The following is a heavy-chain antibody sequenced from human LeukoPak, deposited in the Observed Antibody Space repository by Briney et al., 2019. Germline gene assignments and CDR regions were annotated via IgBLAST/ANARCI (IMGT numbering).Heavy chain of an antibody. CDR2: VGYCVSA. D-gene: IGHD6-13*01. CDR3: ARHGGSWTLVH. Sequence: SETLSLTCTVSGGSLSTYYWCWIWHPPRPGQGWVAYVGYCVSASYSPSSRRRVTISIDAATTQFYLNLKSITAADTAVYYCARHGGSWTLVHWARRTLVSVSS. V-gene: IGHV4-59*08. J-gene: IGHJ4*02. CDR1: GGSLSTYY.